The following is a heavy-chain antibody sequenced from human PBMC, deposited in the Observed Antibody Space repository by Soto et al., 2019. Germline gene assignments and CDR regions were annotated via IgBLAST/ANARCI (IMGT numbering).Heavy chain of an antibody. J-gene: IGHJ6*02. V-gene: IGHV3-33*01. CDR3: ARDLGLWAGGMDV. CDR1: GFTFSSYG. CDR2: IWYDGSNK. Sequence: QVQLVESGGGVVQPGRSLRLSCAASGFTFSSYGMHWVRQAPGKGLEWVAVIWYDGSNKYYADSVKGRFTISRDNSKITLYLQMNSLRAEDTAVYYCARDLGLWAGGMDVWGQGTTVTVSS. D-gene: IGHD3-10*01.